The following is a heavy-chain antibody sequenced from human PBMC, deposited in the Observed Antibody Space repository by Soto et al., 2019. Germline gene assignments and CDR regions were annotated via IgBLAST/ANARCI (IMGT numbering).Heavy chain of an antibody. Sequence: QVQLVESGGGVVQPGRSLRLSCAACGFTFSSYAMHWVRQAPGKGLEWVAVISYDGSNKYYADSVKGRFTISRDNSKNTLYLQMNSLRAEDTAVYYCALAAAGRQIDYWGQGTLVTVSS. CDR3: ALAAAGRQIDY. J-gene: IGHJ4*02. CDR2: ISYDGSNK. CDR1: GFTFSSYA. D-gene: IGHD6-13*01. V-gene: IGHV3-30-3*01.